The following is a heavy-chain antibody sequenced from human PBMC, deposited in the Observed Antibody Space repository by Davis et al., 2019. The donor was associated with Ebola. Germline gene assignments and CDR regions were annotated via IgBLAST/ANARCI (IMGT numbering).Heavy chain of an antibody. CDR2: IIPIFGTA. J-gene: IGHJ6*02. V-gene: IGHV1-69*05. CDR1: GGTFSSYA. Sequence: SVKVSCKASGGTFSSYAISWVRQAPGQGLEWMGGIIPIFGTANYAQKFQGRVTITRDTSASTAYMELSSLRSEDTAVYYCVWFGDRGPYEYYYYGMDVWGQGTTVTVSS. D-gene: IGHD3-10*01. CDR3: VWFGDRGPYEYYYYGMDV.